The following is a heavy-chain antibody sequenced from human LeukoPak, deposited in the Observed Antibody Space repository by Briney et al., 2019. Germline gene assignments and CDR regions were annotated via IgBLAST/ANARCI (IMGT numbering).Heavy chain of an antibody. Sequence: ASVRVSCKASGYTFTNNYLNWVRQAPGQGLEWMGMIYHRDSKKNYAKTFKGRVTMIRDKATTTVHMEMKGLRAEDTAVYYCARDHEGFAYWGQGTVVTVSS. CDR3: ARDHEGFAY. CDR1: GYTFTNNY. CDR2: IYHRDSKK. J-gene: IGHJ4*02. V-gene: IGHV1-46*01.